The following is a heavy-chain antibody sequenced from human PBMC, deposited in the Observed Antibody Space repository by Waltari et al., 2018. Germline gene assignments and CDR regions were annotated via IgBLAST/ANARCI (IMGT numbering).Heavy chain of an antibody. CDR1: GGSISGFY. V-gene: IGHV4-59*01. J-gene: IGHJ5*02. CDR3: ARGGGGDWEWFDP. D-gene: IGHD2-21*02. CDR2: IYYTGST. Sequence: QVQLLESGPSLLPLSAPLSLICTVSGGSISGFYWSWVRQPPGKGLDWIGYIYYTGSTNFNPSLKSRVTMSVDTSKNQFSLKLSFVTAADTAFYYCARGGGGDWEWFDPWGQGTLVTVSS.